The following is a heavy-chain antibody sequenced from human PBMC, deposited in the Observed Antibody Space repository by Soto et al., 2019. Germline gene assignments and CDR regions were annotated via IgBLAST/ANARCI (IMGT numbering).Heavy chain of an antibody. V-gene: IGHV4-39*01. CDR2: IYYSGST. CDR1: GGSISSSSYY. D-gene: IGHD2-2*01. Sequence: SETLSLTCTVSGGSISSSSYYWGWIRQPPGKGLEWIGSIYYSGSTYYNPSLKSRVTISVDTSKNQFSLKLSSVTAADTAVYYCASLRGDCSSTSCPNWFDPWGQGTLVTAPQ. J-gene: IGHJ5*02. CDR3: ASLRGDCSSTSCPNWFDP.